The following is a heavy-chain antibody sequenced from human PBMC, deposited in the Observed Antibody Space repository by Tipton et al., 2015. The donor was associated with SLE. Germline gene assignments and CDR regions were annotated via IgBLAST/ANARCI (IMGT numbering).Heavy chain of an antibody. CDR3: RYTSAPWIDDY. V-gene: IGHV4-4*02. CDR1: GASISSSDW. CDR2: IYHSGST. Sequence: TLSLTCTVSGASISSSDWWTWVRQPPGKGLEWIGEIYHSGSTNYNPSLKSRVTISVDKSKNQSSLKLSSVTAADTAVYYCRYTSAPWIDDYWGQGTLVTVSS. J-gene: IGHJ4*02. D-gene: IGHD6-25*01.